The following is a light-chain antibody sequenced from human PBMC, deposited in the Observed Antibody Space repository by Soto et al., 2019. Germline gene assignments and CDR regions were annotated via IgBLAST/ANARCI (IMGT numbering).Light chain of an antibody. J-gene: IGKJ2*01. Sequence: DIQMTQSPSSLSASVGDRVTITCRASQTISSYLHWYQQKPGKDPRLLIYATSNLNGGVPSRFSGSGSGTDFSLTISSLQPDDFATYYCQQSYSSPYTFGHGTNLDI. CDR3: QQSYSSPYT. CDR2: ATS. V-gene: IGKV1-39*01. CDR1: QTISSY.